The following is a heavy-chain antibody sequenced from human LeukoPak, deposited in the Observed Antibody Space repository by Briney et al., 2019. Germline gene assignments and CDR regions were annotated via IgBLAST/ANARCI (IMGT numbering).Heavy chain of an antibody. Sequence: ASVKVSCKASGYTFSSYGISWVRQAPGQGLEWMAWISVYNDDTDFAQDFQGRLTMTTDTSSNTVYMELRSLRSDDTAVYYCARDRYCSSTSCYRGLFDYWGQGTLVTVSS. CDR1: GYTFSSYG. D-gene: IGHD2-2*02. J-gene: IGHJ4*02. CDR2: ISVYNDDT. CDR3: ARDRYCSSTSCYRGLFDY. V-gene: IGHV1-18*01.